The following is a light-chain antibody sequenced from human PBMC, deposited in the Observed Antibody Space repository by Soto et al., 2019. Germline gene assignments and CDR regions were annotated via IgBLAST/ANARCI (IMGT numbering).Light chain of an antibody. CDR2: DVT. J-gene: IGLJ3*02. Sequence: QSALTQPASVSGSPGQSITISCTGTSSDVGSYNYVSWYQHHPGKAPKLMIYDVTNRPSGVSNRFSGSKSGNTASLTISGLQAEDEADYYCTSYTTSSPYFVFGGGTKLTVL. V-gene: IGLV2-14*03. CDR3: TSYTTSSPYFV. CDR1: SSDVGSYNY.